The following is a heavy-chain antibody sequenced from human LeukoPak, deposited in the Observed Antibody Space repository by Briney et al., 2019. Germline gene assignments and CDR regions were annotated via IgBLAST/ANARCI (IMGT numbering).Heavy chain of an antibody. V-gene: IGHV3-23*01. CDR3: AKDRGHFWSGFGY. J-gene: IGHJ4*02. CDR2: ISGSGGST. CDR1: GFTFSSYA. D-gene: IGHD3-3*01. Sequence: GGSLRLSCAASGFTFSSYAMSWVRQAPGKGLEWVSAISGSGGSTYYADSVEGRFTISRDNSKNTLYLQMNSLRAEDTAVYYCAKDRGHFWSGFGYWGQGTLVTVSS.